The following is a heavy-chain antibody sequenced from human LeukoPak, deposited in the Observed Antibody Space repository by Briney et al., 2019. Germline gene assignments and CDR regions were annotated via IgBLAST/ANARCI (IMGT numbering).Heavy chain of an antibody. CDR3: ARDGASASGSWFGP. CDR2: IYHSGST. J-gene: IGHJ5*02. V-gene: IGHV4-38-2*02. D-gene: IGHD1-26*01. CDR1: ADSISSGYY. Sequence: SETLSFICTVSADSISSGYYWGWIRQSPGKGLEWIGSIYHSGSTYYNPSLRSRVTISVDMSKNQFSLRLNSVTAADTAVYYCARDGASASGSWFGPWGQGTLVIVSS.